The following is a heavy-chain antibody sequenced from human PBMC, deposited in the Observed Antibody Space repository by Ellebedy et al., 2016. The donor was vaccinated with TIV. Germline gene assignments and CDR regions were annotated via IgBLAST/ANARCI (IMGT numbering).Heavy chain of an antibody. CDR3: ARAGDQSAERVSVWFDP. CDR1: GFTFSSYY. D-gene: IGHD6-13*01. Sequence: PGGSLRLSCAASGFTFSSYYMQWVRQVPGKGLEWVSRIDADGSSTTYADSVKGRFTISRDNAKNSLYLQMNSLRDDDTAVYYCARAGDQSAERVSVWFDPWGQGTLVTVSS. V-gene: IGHV3-74*01. J-gene: IGHJ5*02. CDR2: IDADGSST.